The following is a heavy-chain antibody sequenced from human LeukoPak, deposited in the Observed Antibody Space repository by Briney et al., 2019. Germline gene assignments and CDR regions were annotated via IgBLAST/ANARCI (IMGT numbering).Heavy chain of an antibody. V-gene: IGHV3-23*01. CDR3: AKPQDKRITMMDWYFDL. D-gene: IGHD3-22*01. CDR2: ISGSGGST. Sequence: GGSLRLSCAASGFTFSSYAMSWVRQAPGKGLEWVSAISGSGGSTYYADSVKGRFTISRDNSKNTLYLQMNSLRAEDTAVYYCAKPQDKRITMMDWYFDLWGRGTLVTVSS. CDR1: GFTFSSYA. J-gene: IGHJ2*01.